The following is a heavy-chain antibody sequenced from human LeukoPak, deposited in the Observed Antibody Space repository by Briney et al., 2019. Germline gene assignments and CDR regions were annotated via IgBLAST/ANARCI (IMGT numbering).Heavy chain of an antibody. CDR2: IRSTSGTI. J-gene: IGHJ4*02. Sequence: GGSLRLSCAASGFTFSSYAMNWVRQAPGKGLEWISYIRSTSGTIYHADSVKGRFTISRDNAKSSLYLQMNSLRDEDTAVYYCARSYSFDYWGQGTLVTVSS. V-gene: IGHV3-48*02. D-gene: IGHD2-21*01. CDR1: GFTFSSYA. CDR3: ARSYSFDY.